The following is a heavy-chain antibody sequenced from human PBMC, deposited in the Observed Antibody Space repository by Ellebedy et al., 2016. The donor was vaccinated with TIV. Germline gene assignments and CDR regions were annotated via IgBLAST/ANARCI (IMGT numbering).Heavy chain of an antibody. D-gene: IGHD1-26*01. CDR3: AKKVGSTSQLDY. Sequence: GESLKISCAASGLTIRSYWMSWVRQAPGKGLEWVANIKHDESEKYYVDSVKGRFTISRDNAKNSLYLQMNSLRPEDTAVYYCAKKVGSTSQLDYWGQGTLVTVSS. J-gene: IGHJ4*02. V-gene: IGHV3-7*03. CDR1: GLTIRSYW. CDR2: IKHDESEK.